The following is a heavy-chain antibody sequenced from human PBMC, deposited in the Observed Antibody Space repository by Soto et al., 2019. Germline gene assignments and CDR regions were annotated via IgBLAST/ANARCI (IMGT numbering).Heavy chain of an antibody. CDR1: GGSVTSTSYY. J-gene: IGHJ4*02. CDR2: MHYSGST. Sequence: PSETLSLTCTVSGGSVTSTSYYWSWIRQPPGKGLEWIGYMHYSGSTNYNPSLKSRVTISVDTSKNQFSLKLSSVTAADTAVYYREREWEPLYFHYWCPGTLGSVSS. V-gene: IGHV4-61*01. D-gene: IGHD1-26*01. CDR3: EREWEPLYFHY.